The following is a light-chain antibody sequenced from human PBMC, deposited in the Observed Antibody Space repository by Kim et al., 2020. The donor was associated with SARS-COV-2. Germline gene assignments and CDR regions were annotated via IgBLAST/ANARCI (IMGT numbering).Light chain of an antibody. Sequence: TLSWPPGERATLSCRASQSVGTYLAWYQQKPGQAPRLLIYDASKRATGIPARFRGSGSGTDFTLTIGTLEPEDSAVYYCQQRGNFGQGTRLEIK. J-gene: IGKJ5*01. CDR1: QSVGTY. V-gene: IGKV3-11*01. CDR3: QQRGN. CDR2: DAS.